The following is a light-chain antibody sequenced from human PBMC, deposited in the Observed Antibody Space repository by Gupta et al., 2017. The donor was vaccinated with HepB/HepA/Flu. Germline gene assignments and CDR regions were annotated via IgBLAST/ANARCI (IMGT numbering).Light chain of an antibody. CDR1: RDISNY. CDR3: QHYDNLPKYT. J-gene: IGKJ2*01. V-gene: IGKV1-33*01. CDR2: DAS. Sequence: DIQMTQSPSSLSASVGDRVTITCQANRDISNYLNWYQQKPGKAPKLLIYDASILETGVPSRFNGSGSGTDSTFTINSLQPEDTATYYCQHYDNLPKYTFGQGTNLEI.